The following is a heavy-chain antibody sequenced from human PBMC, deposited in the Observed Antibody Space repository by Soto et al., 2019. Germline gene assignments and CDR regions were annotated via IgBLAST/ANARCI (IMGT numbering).Heavy chain of an antibody. Sequence: ASVKVSCKASGYTFTSYYMHWVRQAPGQGLEWMGIINPSGGSTSYAQKFQGRVTMTRDTSTSTVYMELRSLRSDDTAVFYCARSPAATGTSWLDPWGQGTLVTVSS. J-gene: IGHJ5*02. D-gene: IGHD6-13*01. CDR2: INPSGGST. CDR3: ARSPAATGTSWLDP. CDR1: GYTFTSYY. V-gene: IGHV1-46*01.